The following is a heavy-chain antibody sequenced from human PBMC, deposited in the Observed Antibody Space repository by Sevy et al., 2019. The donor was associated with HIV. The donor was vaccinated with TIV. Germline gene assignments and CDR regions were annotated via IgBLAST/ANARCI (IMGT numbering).Heavy chain of an antibody. J-gene: IGHJ4*02. Sequence: GGSLRLSCAASGFTFNSYAMGWVRQAPGKGLEWVSGISGSGGSTYYADSVKGRFTISRDNSKNTLYLQMKSLRAEDTAAYYCASTIDYDSSGYYFNFDYWGLGILVTVSS. D-gene: IGHD3-22*01. CDR3: ASTIDYDSSGYYFNFDY. CDR1: GFTFNSYA. CDR2: ISGSGGST. V-gene: IGHV3-23*01.